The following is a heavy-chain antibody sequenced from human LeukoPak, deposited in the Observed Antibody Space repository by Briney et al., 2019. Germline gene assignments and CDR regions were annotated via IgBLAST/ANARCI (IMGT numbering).Heavy chain of an antibody. CDR1: GYTLTELS. V-gene: IGHV1-24*01. Sequence: GASVNVSCKVSGYTLTELSMHWVRQAPGKGLEWMGGFDPEDGETIYAQKFQGRVTMTEDTSTDTAYMELSSLRSEDTAVYYCATVNNSSGYSVRFDPWGQGTLVTVSS. CDR2: FDPEDGET. CDR3: ATVNNSSGYSVRFDP. D-gene: IGHD3-22*01. J-gene: IGHJ5*02.